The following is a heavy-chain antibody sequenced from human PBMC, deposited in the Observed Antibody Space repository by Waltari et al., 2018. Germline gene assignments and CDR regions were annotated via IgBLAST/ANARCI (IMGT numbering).Heavy chain of an antibody. CDR3: ATGGWGFYLDH. D-gene: IGHD7-27*01. J-gene: IGHJ4*02. Sequence: EVQLVESGGGLVKPGGSLRLSCAASGFTFSSYNMNWVRQAPGKGLEWVSSISSTGTYTPYADSVKGRFTISRDNAKNSLYLQMNSLRDEDTAVYYCATGGWGFYLDHWGLGTLVSFSS. V-gene: IGHV3-21*01. CDR2: ISSTGTYT. CDR1: GFTFSSYN.